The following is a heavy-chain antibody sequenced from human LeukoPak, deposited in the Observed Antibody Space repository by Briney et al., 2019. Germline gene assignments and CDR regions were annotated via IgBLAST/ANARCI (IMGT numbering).Heavy chain of an antibody. D-gene: IGHD3-10*01. J-gene: IGHJ3*02. CDR2: IRYDGSNK. CDR1: GFTFSSYG. Sequence: PGGSLRLSCAASGFTFSSYGMHWVRQAPGKGLEWVAFIRYDGSNKYYADSVKGRFTISRDNSKNTLYLQMNSLRAEDTAVYYCAKDQGAILWFGELFDAFDIWGQGTMVTVSS. V-gene: IGHV3-30*02. CDR3: AKDQGAILWFGELFDAFDI.